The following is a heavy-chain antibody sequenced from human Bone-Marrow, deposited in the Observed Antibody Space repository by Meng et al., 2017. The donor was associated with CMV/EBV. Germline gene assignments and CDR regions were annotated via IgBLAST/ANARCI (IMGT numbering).Heavy chain of an antibody. V-gene: IGHV1-46*01. J-gene: IGHJ4*02. Sequence: ASVKVSCKASGYTFTSYYMHWVRQAPGQGLEWMGIVNPSGGTTSYAQKFQGRVTMTRDTSTSTVYMELSSLRSEDTAGYYCAREVNIATYSLRFMGYWGQGTLVTVSS. CDR1: GYTFTSYY. CDR2: VNPSGGTT. D-gene: IGHD4-11*01. CDR3: AREVNIATYSLRFMGY.